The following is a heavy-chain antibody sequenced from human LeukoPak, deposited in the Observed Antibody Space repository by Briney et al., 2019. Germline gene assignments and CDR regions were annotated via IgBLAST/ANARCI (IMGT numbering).Heavy chain of an antibody. Sequence: GGSLRLSCAASGFTFSSYSMNWVRQAPGKGLEWVSSISSSGSYIYYADSVKGRCTISRDNAKNSLYLQMNSLRAEDTAAYYCAGEVITATAFDYWGQGTLVTVSS. CDR2: ISSSGSYI. V-gene: IGHV3-21*01. CDR3: AGEVITATAFDY. J-gene: IGHJ4*02. D-gene: IGHD6-25*01. CDR1: GFTFSSYS.